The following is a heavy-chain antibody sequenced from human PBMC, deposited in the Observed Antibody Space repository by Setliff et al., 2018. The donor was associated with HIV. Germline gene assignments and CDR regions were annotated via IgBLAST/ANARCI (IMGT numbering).Heavy chain of an antibody. Sequence: GSLRLSCAVSGFFFSDHYMSWIRQAPGKGLEWVSYISFSGNTIYYRDSVRGRFTIARDNARNSLYLQMNSLKADDTAVYYCARAKIGPAGDRTYYYGMDVWGQGTTVTAP. J-gene: IGHJ6*02. D-gene: IGHD4-17*01. V-gene: IGHV3-11*01. CDR2: ISFSGNTI. CDR3: ARAKIGPAGDRTYYYGMDV. CDR1: GFFFSDHY.